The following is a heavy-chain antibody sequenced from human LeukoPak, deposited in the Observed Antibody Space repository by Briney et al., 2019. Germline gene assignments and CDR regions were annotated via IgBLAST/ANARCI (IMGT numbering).Heavy chain of an antibody. CDR1: GYTFTGYH. D-gene: IGHD3-10*01. CDR2: INLNSGGT. V-gene: IGHV1-2*06. Sequence: ASVKVSCKASGYTFTGYHMHWVRQAPGQGLEWMGRINLNSGGTNYAQKFQGRVTMTRDTSISTAYMELSRLRSDDTAVYYCARDLPSGSGFDIWGQGTMVTVSS. CDR3: ARDLPSGSGFDI. J-gene: IGHJ3*02.